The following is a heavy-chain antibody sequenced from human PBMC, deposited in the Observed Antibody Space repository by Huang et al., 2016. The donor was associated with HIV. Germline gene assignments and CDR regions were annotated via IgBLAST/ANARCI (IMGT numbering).Heavy chain of an antibody. CDR2: SNPSGVST. CDR3: ARVGSGWSLLGDALDF. CDR1: GYTFTSNP. J-gene: IGHJ3*01. V-gene: IGHV1-46*01. D-gene: IGHD6-19*01. Sequence: QVQLVQSGAEVKKPGASVRLSCKASGYTFTSNPKNWVRQAPGKGLEVMGKSNPSGVSTDYAHKFQDRITMTRDRSTSTVYLELRSLTSDDTAIYYCARVGSGWSLLGDALDFWGRGTMVTVSS.